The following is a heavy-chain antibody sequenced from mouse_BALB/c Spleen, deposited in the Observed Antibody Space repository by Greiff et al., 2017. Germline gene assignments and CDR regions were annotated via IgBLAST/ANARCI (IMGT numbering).Heavy chain of an antibody. CDR1: GYAFSSYW. V-gene: IGHV1-80*01. Sequence: QVHVKQSGAELVRPGSSVKISCKASGYAFSSYWMNWVKQRPGQGLEWIGQIYPGDGDTNYNGKFKGKATLTADKSSSTAYMQLSSLTSEDSAVYFCARKGTTVVATEYFDVWGAGTTVTVSS. CDR2: IYPGDGDT. J-gene: IGHJ1*01. CDR3: ARKGTTVVATEYFDV. D-gene: IGHD1-1*01.